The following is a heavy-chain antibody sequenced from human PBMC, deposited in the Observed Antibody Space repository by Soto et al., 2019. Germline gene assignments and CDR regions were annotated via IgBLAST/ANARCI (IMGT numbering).Heavy chain of an antibody. CDR2: ISYDGSNK. CDR1: GFTFSSYA. J-gene: IGHJ6*02. CDR3: ARDLGIAVAGTVADYYYGMDV. D-gene: IGHD6-19*01. V-gene: IGHV3-30-3*01. Sequence: PGGSLRLSCAASGFTFSSYAMHWVRQAPGKGLEWVAVISYDGSNKYYADSVKGRFTISRDNSKNTLYLQMNSLRAEDTAVYYCARDLGIAVAGTVADYYYGMDVWGQGTTVTVSS.